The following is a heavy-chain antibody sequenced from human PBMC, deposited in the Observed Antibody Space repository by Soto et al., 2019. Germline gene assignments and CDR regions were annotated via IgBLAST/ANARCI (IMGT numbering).Heavy chain of an antibody. CDR3: ARVGGQLVPGFDY. V-gene: IGHV3-21*01. CDR2: ISSSSSYI. CDR1: GFTFSSYS. J-gene: IGHJ4*02. Sequence: EVQLVESGGGLVKPGGSLRLSCAASGFTFSSYSMNWVRQAPGKGLEWVSSISSSSSYIYYADSVKGRFTISRDNAKNSLYRHMNSLRAEDTAVYYCARVGGQLVPGFDYWGQGTLVTVSS. D-gene: IGHD6-6*01.